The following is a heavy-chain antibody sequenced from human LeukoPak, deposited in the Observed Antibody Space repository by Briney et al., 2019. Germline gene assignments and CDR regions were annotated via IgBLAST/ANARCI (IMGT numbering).Heavy chain of an antibody. Sequence: ASVKVSCKASGYTLSGYGISWVRRAPGQGLEWVGWITTYNGDKKYSQKFQGRVTMTTDTSTSTYYMELRSLRFDDTAAYYCARDCSNGVCFPRDYWGQGTLVTVST. J-gene: IGHJ4*02. CDR2: ITTYNGDK. D-gene: IGHD2-8*01. V-gene: IGHV1-18*01. CDR3: ARDCSNGVCFPRDY. CDR1: GYTLSGYG.